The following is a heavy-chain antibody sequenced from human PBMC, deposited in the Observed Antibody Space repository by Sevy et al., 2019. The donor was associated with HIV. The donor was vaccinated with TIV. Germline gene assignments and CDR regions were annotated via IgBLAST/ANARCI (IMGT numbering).Heavy chain of an antibody. CDR2: IWYDGSNK. Sequence: GGSLRLSCAASGFTFSSYGMHWVRQAPGKGLEWVAVIWYDGSNKYYADSVKGRFTISRDNSKNTLYLQMNSLRAEDTAVYYCAREALPGIAVAGLYFDYWGQGTLVTVSS. V-gene: IGHV3-33*01. CDR1: GFTFSSYG. CDR3: AREALPGIAVAGLYFDY. D-gene: IGHD6-19*01. J-gene: IGHJ4*02.